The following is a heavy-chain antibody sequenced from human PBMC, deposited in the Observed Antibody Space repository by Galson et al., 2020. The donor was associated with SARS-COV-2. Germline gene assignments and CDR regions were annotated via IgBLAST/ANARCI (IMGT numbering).Heavy chain of an antibody. V-gene: IGHV4-39*01. CDR1: GGSISTTSYF. Sequence: SETLSLTCTVSGGSISTTSYFWGWIRQPPGKGLEWIGTIYYSGTTYYNPSLRSRVTISVDTSRNQFSLKLNSVTAADTAVYYCARRGGTGTTQHFDLWGRGTLVPGSS. CDR2: IYYSGTT. D-gene: IGHD4-17*01. CDR3: ARRGGTGTTQHFDL. J-gene: IGHJ2*01.